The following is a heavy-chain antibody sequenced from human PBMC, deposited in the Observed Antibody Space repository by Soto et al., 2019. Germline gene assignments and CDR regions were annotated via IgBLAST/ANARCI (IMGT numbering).Heavy chain of an antibody. Sequence: PSQTLSLTCAISGDSVSSNSAAWNWIRQSPSRGLEWLGRTDYGSKRYNAYAVSVKSRLTINPDTSKNQFSLQLHSVPPEDTAVYHCARDRSPGSRSWYDYWGQGTLVTVPS. CDR3: ARDRSPGSRSWYDY. CDR1: GDSVSSNSAA. D-gene: IGHD6-13*01. V-gene: IGHV6-1*01. J-gene: IGHJ4*02. CDR2: TDYGSKRYN.